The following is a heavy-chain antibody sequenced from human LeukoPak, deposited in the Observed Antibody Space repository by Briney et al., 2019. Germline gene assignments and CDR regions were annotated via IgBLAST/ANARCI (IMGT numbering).Heavy chain of an antibody. CDR2: IYSGSST. Sequence: PGGSLRLSCAASGFTVSSYYMTWVRQAPGKGLEWVSVIYSGSSTYYADSVKGRVAISRDNSNNTVFLQMNIVRAEDTAVYYCARSYSNHLFGMDVWGQGTTVTVSS. CDR3: ARSYSNHLFGMDV. CDR1: GFTVSSYY. V-gene: IGHV3-66*01. J-gene: IGHJ6*02. D-gene: IGHD4-11*01.